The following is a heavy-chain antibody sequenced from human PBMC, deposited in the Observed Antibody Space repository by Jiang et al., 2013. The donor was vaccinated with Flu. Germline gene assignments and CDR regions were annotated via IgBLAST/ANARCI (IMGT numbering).Heavy chain of an antibody. Sequence: VQLVESGGGVVQPGRSLRLSCAASGFTFKNSGMHWVRQAPGKGLEWVAIIWYDGSNKYYADSVKGRFTISRDNSKNTVYLEMNSLRAEDTAVYYCAKDFGTTAYDYDSSGVKGAFDFWGQGTRVTV. CDR3: AKDFGTTAYDYDSSGVKGAFDF. D-gene: IGHD3-22*01. V-gene: IGHV3-33*06. J-gene: IGHJ3*01. CDR2: IWYDGSNK. CDR1: GFTFKNSG.